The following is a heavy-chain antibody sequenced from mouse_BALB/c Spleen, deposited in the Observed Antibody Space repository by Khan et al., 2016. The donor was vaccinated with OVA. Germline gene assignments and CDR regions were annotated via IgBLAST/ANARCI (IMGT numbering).Heavy chain of an antibody. J-gene: IGHJ4*01. Sequence: VQLQQSGTELVRPGASVKLYCKTSGYNFTSYWIHWVKQRAGQGLEWIARIYPGTGSSYYNEKFKGKATLTADKSSSTAYMQHSSLNSEDSAVYFCAREKYGNYWGAMDYWRQGTSVTVSS. V-gene: IGHV1S132*01. CDR1: GYNFTSYW. D-gene: IGHD2-10*02. CDR3: AREKYGNYWGAMDY. CDR2: IYPGTGSS.